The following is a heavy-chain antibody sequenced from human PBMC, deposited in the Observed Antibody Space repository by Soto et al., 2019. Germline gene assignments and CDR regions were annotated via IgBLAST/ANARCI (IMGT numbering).Heavy chain of an antibody. J-gene: IGHJ4*02. D-gene: IGHD4-17*01. V-gene: IGHV5-51*01. CDR2: IYPSDSAT. Sequence: GESLKISCTGSGYSFTNYRIGWVRQMPGKGLEWMGVIYPSDSATIYSPSFQGQVVISADRSINTAYLQWSSLKASDTAMYYCARGYGGNSAPFDYWGQGALVTVSS. CDR3: ARGYGGNSAPFDY. CDR1: GYSFTNYR.